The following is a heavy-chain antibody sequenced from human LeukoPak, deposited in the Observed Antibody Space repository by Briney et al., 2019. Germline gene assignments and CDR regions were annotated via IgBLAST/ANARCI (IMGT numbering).Heavy chain of an antibody. V-gene: IGHV3-21*05. CDR3: ARGAPLTVTTGEVDC. Sequence: GGSLRLSCAASGFALTTYSMSWVRQAPGKGLEWVSHIDSSSSPIYYAASVKGRFTISRDNAKNSLYLQMNSLRAEDTAVYYCARGAPLTVTTGEVDCWGQGTLVTVSS. CDR2: IDSSSSPI. CDR1: GFALTTYS. D-gene: IGHD4-17*01. J-gene: IGHJ4*02.